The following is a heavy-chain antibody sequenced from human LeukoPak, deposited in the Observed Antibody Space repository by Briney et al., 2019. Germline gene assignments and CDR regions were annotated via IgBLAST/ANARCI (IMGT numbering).Heavy chain of an antibody. J-gene: IGHJ3*02. V-gene: IGHV3-30*02. CDR1: GFTFSSYG. CDR2: KRYDGSNE. CDR3: ANFYVWGSYRGAAFDI. D-gene: IGHD3-16*02. Sequence: GGSLRLSCAASGFTFSSYGMHWVRQAPGKGLEWVAFKRYDGSNENYADSVKGRFTISRDNSKNTLYLQMNSLRAEDTAVYYCANFYVWGSYRGAAFDIWGQGTMVTVSS.